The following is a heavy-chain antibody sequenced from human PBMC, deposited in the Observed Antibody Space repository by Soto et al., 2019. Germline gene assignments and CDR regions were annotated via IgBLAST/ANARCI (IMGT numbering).Heavy chain of an antibody. CDR1: GGSVSRGSYY. V-gene: IGHV4-61*01. Sequence: ASETLSLTCTVSGGSVSRGSYYWSWFRQPPGKGLEWIGYVYFTGAANYNPSLRSRVTMSRDTSKNQFSLNLNSVTAADTATYFCAREGRSTAYLDYWGQGALVTVSS. J-gene: IGHJ4*02. D-gene: IGHD2-21*02. CDR3: AREGRSTAYLDY. CDR2: VYFTGAA.